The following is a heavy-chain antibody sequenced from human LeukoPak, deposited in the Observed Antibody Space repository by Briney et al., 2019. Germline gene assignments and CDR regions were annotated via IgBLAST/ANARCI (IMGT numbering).Heavy chain of an antibody. CDR3: AKDAQRGFDYSNSLEY. CDR1: GFTFSHYG. Sequence: GGSLRLSCAASGFTFSHYGMHWVRDAPGKGLEWVAVIWNDGTNKYYSDSVKGRFTIYRDDSQNRVYLQMNSLRADDTALYYCAKDAQRGFDYSNSLEYWGQGALVTVSS. D-gene: IGHD4-11*01. CDR2: IWNDGTNK. V-gene: IGHV3-33*06. J-gene: IGHJ4*02.